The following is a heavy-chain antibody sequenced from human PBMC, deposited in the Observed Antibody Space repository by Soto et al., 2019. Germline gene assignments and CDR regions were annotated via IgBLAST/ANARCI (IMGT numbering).Heavy chain of an antibody. Sequence: QVQLQESGPGLVKPSQTLSLTCTVSGGSISSGGYYWSWIRQHPGKGLEWIGYIYYSGSTYYNPSLKSRVTISGDTSKNQFSLKLSSVTAADTAVYYCARGIVVVPAAKKNWYFDLWGRGTLVTVSS. CDR3: ARGIVVVPAAKKNWYFDL. J-gene: IGHJ2*01. V-gene: IGHV4-31*03. D-gene: IGHD2-2*01. CDR1: GGSISSGGYY. CDR2: IYYSGST.